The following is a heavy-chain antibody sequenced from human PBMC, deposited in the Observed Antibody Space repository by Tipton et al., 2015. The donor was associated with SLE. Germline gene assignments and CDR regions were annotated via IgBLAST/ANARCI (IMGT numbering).Heavy chain of an antibody. CDR2: IYSGGST. CDR3: ARGSTSCYTAFDI. V-gene: IGHV3-53*05. CDR1: GFTVSSNY. D-gene: IGHD2-2*02. J-gene: IGHJ3*02. Sequence: SLRLSCAASGFTVSSNYMSWVRQAPGKGLEWVSVIYSGGSTYYADSVKGRFTISRDHSKNTLYLQMNSLRAEDTAVYYCARGSTSCYTAFDIWGQGTMVTVSS.